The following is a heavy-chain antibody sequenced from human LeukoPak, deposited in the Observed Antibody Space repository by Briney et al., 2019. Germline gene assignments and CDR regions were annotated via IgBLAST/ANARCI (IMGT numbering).Heavy chain of an antibody. CDR1: GFTLSSYW. Sequence: GGSLRLSCAASGFTLSSYWMHWVRQAPGKGLVWVSRINSDGGSTSYADSVKGRFTISRDNAQNTLYLQMSSLRSEDTAVYYCARDPLELRDGWFDPWGQGTLVTVSS. D-gene: IGHD1-7*01. J-gene: IGHJ5*02. V-gene: IGHV3-74*01. CDR2: INSDGGST. CDR3: ARDPLELRDGWFDP.